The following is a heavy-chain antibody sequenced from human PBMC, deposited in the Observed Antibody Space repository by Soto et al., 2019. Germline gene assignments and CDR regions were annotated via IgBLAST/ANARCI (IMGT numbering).Heavy chain of an antibody. Sequence: EVQLVESGGGAIQPGGSLRLSCAASGFSVSSKYMTWVRQAPGKGLEWVSVIYGGGTTNYADSVKGRFTISRDNSKNTLYLQLNSLRAEDSAGYYCVEPTGWPGFDFWGQGTLVTVSS. CDR2: IYGGGTT. CDR3: VEPTGWPGFDF. D-gene: IGHD6-19*01. J-gene: IGHJ4*02. V-gene: IGHV3-53*01. CDR1: GFSVSSKY.